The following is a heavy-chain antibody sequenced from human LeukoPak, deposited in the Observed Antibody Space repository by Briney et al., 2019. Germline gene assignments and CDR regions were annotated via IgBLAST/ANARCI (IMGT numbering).Heavy chain of an antibody. Sequence: GGSLRLSCAASGFTFSSYGMHWVRQAPGKGLEWVAVIWYDGSNKYYADSVKGRFTISRDNSKNTLYLQTNSLRAEDTAVYYCAKMWGFYHDSGGYYHDAFDIWGQGTMVTVSS. J-gene: IGHJ3*02. V-gene: IGHV3-33*06. CDR3: AKMWGFYHDSGGYYHDAFDI. CDR2: IWYDGSNK. D-gene: IGHD3-22*01. CDR1: GFTFSSYG.